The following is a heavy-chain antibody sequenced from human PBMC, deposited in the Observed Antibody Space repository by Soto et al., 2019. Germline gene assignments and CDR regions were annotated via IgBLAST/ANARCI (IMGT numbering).Heavy chain of an antibody. CDR2: IIPIFGTA. J-gene: IGHJ5*02. D-gene: IGHD3-3*01. CDR3: ARDSPPPYDFWSGYSKPYHWFDP. CDR1: GGTFSSYA. V-gene: IGHV1-69*13. Sequence: ASVKVSCKASGGTFSSYAISWVRQAPGQGLEWMGGIIPIFGTANYAQKFQGRVTITADESTSTAYMELSSLRSEDTAVYYCARDSPPPYDFWSGYSKPYHWFDPWGQGTLVTVSS.